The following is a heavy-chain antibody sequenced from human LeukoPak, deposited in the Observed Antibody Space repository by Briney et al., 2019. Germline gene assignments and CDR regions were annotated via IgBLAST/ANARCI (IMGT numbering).Heavy chain of an antibody. CDR2: ITSDGGGK. CDR3: ATERSRRFDS. V-gene: IGHV3-43*01. J-gene: IGHJ4*02. Sequence: GGSLRLSCAASGFTFSSYEMNWVRQAPGKGLELVSLITSDGGGKYYADSVKGRFIISRDISKNSLYLQMNSLTTEDTALYYCATERSRRFDSWGQGTLVTVSS. CDR1: GFTFSSYE.